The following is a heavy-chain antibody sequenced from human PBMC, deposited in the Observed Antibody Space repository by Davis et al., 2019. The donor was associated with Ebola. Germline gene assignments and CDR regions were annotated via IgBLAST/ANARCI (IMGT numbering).Heavy chain of an antibody. V-gene: IGHV3-23*01. CDR1: GFISRSYV. Sequence: GESLKISCAASGFISRSYVMSWVRQAPRKGLEWVSTLGTSADTYYADSVKGRFTISRDNSKNTLYLQMNGLRVEDTAIYFCAKDTANIWFDVWGQGTMVAVSS. CDR3: AKDTANIWFDV. J-gene: IGHJ3*01. D-gene: IGHD2-21*02. CDR2: LGTSADT.